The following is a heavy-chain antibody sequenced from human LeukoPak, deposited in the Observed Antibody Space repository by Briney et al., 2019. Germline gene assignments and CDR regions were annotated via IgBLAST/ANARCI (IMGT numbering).Heavy chain of an antibody. CDR2: ISSSGSYI. CDR3: ARDVEYCSGGSCYSAAPHAFDI. J-gene: IGHJ3*02. CDR1: GFTFSTYS. D-gene: IGHD2-15*01. V-gene: IGHV3-21*01. Sequence: TGGSLRLYCAASGFTFSTYSMNWVRQAPGKGLEWVSFISSSGSYIYYADSVKGRFTISRDNAKNSLFLQMNSLRAEDTAVYYCARDVEYCSGGSCYSAAPHAFDIWGQGTMVTVSS.